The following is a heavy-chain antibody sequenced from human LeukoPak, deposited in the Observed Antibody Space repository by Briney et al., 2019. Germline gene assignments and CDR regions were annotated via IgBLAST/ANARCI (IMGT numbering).Heavy chain of an antibody. Sequence: KTSETPSLTCTVSGGSISSYYWSWIRQPPGKGLEWIGYIYYSGSTNYNPSLKSRVTISVDTSKNQFSLKLSSVTAADTAVYYCARSLPGIAVAGSFDYWGQGTLVTVSS. CDR2: IYYSGST. J-gene: IGHJ4*02. CDR3: ARSLPGIAVAGSFDY. V-gene: IGHV4-59*08. CDR1: GGSISSYY. D-gene: IGHD6-19*01.